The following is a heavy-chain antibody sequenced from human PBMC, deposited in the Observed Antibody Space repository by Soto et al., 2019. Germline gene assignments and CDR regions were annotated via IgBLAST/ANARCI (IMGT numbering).Heavy chain of an antibody. CDR2: IYPGDSDT. J-gene: IGHJ4*02. D-gene: IGHD6-13*01. CDR1: GYSFTSYW. V-gene: IGHV5-51*01. Sequence: GESLKISCKGSGYSFTSYWIGWVRQMPGKGLEWMGIIYPGDSDTRYSPSFQGQVTISADKSISTAYLQWNSLKASDTAMYYCARLGIAAAGTFGFDYWGQGTLVTVSS. CDR3: ARLGIAAAGTFGFDY.